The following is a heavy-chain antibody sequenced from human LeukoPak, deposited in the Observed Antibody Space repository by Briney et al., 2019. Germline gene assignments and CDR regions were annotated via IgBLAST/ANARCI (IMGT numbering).Heavy chain of an antibody. V-gene: IGHV4-39*01. CDR2: MYYDGST. J-gene: IGHJ4*02. CDR1: AGSIFSTTFY. CDR3: ARRSDSGSDDGEDYFDF. Sequence: SETLSLTCSVSAGSIFSTTFYWGWIRQPPGKGLEWIGSMYYDGSTYYNPSLKSRVSISVDTSNNQFSLKLTSVTAADTAVYFCARRSDSGSDDGEDYFDFWGQGTLVTVSS. D-gene: IGHD1-26*01.